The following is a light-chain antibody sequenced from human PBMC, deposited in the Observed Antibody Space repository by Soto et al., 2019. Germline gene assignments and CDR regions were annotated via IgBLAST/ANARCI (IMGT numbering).Light chain of an antibody. CDR1: QSVTSSY. J-gene: IGKJ4*01. CDR2: GVS. Sequence: EIVLTQSPVTLSLSPGERATLSCRASQSVTSSYLDWYQHQPGQAPRLLIYGVSSRATGIPDRFSGSGSGTDVTLTISRLETEDFAAYYCQQYGSSPITFGGGTKVEIK. V-gene: IGKV3-20*01. CDR3: QQYGSSPIT.